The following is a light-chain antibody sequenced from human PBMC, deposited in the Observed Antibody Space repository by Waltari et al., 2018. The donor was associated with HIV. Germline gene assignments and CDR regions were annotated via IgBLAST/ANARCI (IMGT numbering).Light chain of an antibody. CDR3: QQYGSSPYS. J-gene: IGKJ2*03. CDR2: GAS. Sequence: EIVLTQSPGTLSLSPGERTTLSCRASQSVSSSYLAWYQQKPGQAPRLLIYGASSRATGIPDKFSGSGSGTDFTLTISRLEPEDLAVYYCQQYGSSPYSFGPGTKLEI. CDR1: QSVSSSY. V-gene: IGKV3-20*01.